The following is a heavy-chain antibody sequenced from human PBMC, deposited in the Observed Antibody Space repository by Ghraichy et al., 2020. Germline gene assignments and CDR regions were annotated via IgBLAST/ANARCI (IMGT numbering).Heavy chain of an antibody. CDR2: ISGSGGIT. CDR3: AKGSYGDYVVIFDY. CDR1: GFTFSSYA. V-gene: IGHV3-23*01. D-gene: IGHD4-17*01. J-gene: IGHJ4*02. Sequence: GGSLRLSCAASGFTFSSYAMSWVRQAPGKGLEWVSGISGSGGITYYADSVKGRFTISRDNSKNTLYLQMNSLRAEDTAVYYCAKGSYGDYVVIFDYWGQGTLVTVSS.